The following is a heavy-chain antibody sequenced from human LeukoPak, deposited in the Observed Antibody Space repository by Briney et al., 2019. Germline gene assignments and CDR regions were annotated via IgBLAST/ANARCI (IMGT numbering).Heavy chain of an antibody. CDR1: GFTFSSYA. CDR3: ARDGQDYGDYFWYFDY. J-gene: IGHJ4*02. V-gene: IGHV3-30-3*01. Sequence: GGSLRLSCAASGFTFSSYAMHWVRQAPGKGLEWVAVISYDGSNKYCADSVKGRFTISRDNSKNTLYLQMNSLRAEDTAVYYCARDGQDYGDYFWYFDYWGQGTLVTVSS. D-gene: IGHD4-17*01. CDR2: ISYDGSNK.